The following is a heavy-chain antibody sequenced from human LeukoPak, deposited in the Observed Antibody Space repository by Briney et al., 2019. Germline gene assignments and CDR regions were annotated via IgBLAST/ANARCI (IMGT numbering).Heavy chain of an antibody. Sequence: PSETLSLTCTVSGGSISSYYWSWIRQPPGKGLEWIGYIYYSGSTNYNPSLKRRVTISVDTSKNQFSLRLSSVTAADTAVYYCARVDTYYYDSSGYDDAFDIWAQGTMVTVSS. CDR3: ARVDTYYYDSSGYDDAFDI. CDR2: IYYSGST. V-gene: IGHV4-59*01. D-gene: IGHD3-22*01. CDR1: GGSISSYY. J-gene: IGHJ3*02.